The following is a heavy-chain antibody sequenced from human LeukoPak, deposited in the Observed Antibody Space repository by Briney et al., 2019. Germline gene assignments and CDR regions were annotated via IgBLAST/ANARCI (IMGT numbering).Heavy chain of an antibody. D-gene: IGHD6-19*01. CDR3: ARETGYSSGRKRRPHMDV. CDR1: GGSFSGYY. J-gene: IGHJ6*04. CDR2: INHSGST. V-gene: IGHV4-34*01. Sequence: SETLSLTCAVYGGSFSGYYWSWIRQPPGKGLEWIGEINHSGSTNYNPSLKSRVTISVDTSKNQFSLKLSSVTAAYTAVYYCARETGYSSGRKRRPHMDVWGKGTTVTVSS.